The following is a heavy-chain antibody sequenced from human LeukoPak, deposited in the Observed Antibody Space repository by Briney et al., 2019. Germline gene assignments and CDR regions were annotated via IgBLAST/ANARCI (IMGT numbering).Heavy chain of an antibody. D-gene: IGHD6-13*01. CDR2: INPSGGST. CDR1: GYTFTSYY. CDR3: AREPLIAAAGPRNQKHNSESAEGMDV. V-gene: IGHV1-46*01. J-gene: IGHJ6*02. Sequence: EASVKVSCKASGYTFTSYYMHWVRQAPGQGLEWMGIINPSGGSTSYAHKFQGRVTMTRDTSTSTVYMELSSLRSEDTAVYYCAREPLIAAAGPRNQKHNSESAEGMDVWGQGTTVTVSS.